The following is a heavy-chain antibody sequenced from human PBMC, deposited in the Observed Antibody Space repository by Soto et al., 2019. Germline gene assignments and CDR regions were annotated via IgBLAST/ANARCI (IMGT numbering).Heavy chain of an antibody. CDR2: ISSSGSTI. Sequence: GGSLRLSCAASGFTFSDYYMSWIRQAPGKGLEWVSYISSSGSTIYYADSVKGRFTISRDNAKNSLYLQMNSLRAEDTAVYYCARAVRGLWFGEYIFDYWGQGTLVTVSS. CDR3: ARAVRGLWFGEYIFDY. J-gene: IGHJ4*02. D-gene: IGHD3-10*01. V-gene: IGHV3-11*01. CDR1: GFTFSDYY.